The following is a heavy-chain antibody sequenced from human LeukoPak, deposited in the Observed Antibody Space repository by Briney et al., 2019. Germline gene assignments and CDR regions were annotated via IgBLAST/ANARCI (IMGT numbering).Heavy chain of an antibody. CDR1: GFTFSNYA. CDR2: LSSGGGST. Sequence: GGSLRLSCAASGFTFSNYAMSWVRQAPGKGLEWVSGLSSGGGSTYYADSVKGRFTISRDNSKNTLYLQMNSLRAEDTAVYYCAKLNGYGSSWFDYWGQGTLVTVSS. D-gene: IGHD6-13*01. J-gene: IGHJ4*02. CDR3: AKLNGYGSSWFDY. V-gene: IGHV3-23*01.